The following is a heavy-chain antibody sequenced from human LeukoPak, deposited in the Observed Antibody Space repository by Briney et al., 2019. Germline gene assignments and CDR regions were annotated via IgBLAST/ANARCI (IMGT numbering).Heavy chain of an antibody. D-gene: IGHD3-3*01. V-gene: IGHV3-21*01. J-gene: IGHJ4*02. CDR2: ITGDCNYI. CDR1: GFTFNDYT. CDR3: ARERNFYYFDY. Sequence: GGSMRLSCAASGFTFNDYTMTWVRQAPGKGLEWVSSITGDCNYIFYADSVKGRFTISRDNAQNSLFLELNSLRGEDTAVYYCARERNFYYFDYWGQGALVTVSS.